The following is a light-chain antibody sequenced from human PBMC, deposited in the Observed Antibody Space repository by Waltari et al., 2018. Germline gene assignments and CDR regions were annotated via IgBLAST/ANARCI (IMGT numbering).Light chain of an antibody. CDR1: SSNIGDNP. CDR2: SNN. Sequence: QSVLTQAPSASGTPGQRVTISCSGSSSNIGDNPVTWYQQLPGTAPKLLIYSNNQRPSGVPDRFSGSKSGTSASLAISGLQSEDEADYYCAAWDASLNGPIFGGGTKLTVL. J-gene: IGLJ2*01. V-gene: IGLV1-44*01. CDR3: AAWDASLNGPI.